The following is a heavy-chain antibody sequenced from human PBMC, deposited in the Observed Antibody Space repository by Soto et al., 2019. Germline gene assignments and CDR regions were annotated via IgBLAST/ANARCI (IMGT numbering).Heavy chain of an antibody. CDR2: IYHSGST. Sequence: QLQLQESDSGLVKPSQTLSLTCAVSGGSISSGGYSWSWIRQPPGKGLEWIGYIYHSGSTYDNPSLKSRVTISVDSSKNQFSLKLSSVTAADTAVYYCARAGGLGAVAVDYWGQGTLVTVSS. J-gene: IGHJ4*02. CDR1: GGSISSGGYS. D-gene: IGHD6-19*01. V-gene: IGHV4-30-2*01. CDR3: ARAGGLGAVAVDY.